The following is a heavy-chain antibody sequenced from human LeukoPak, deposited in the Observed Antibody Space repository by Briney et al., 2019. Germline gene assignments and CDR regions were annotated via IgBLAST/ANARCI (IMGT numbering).Heavy chain of an antibody. J-gene: IGHJ4*02. V-gene: IGHV1-69*05. Sequence: SVKVSCKASGGTFSSYAISWVRQAPGQGLEWMGRIIPIFGTANYAQKFQGRVTITTDESTSTAYMELSSLRSEDTAVYYCARATHGDSHLYYWGQGTLVTVSS. CDR2: IIPIFGTA. D-gene: IGHD4-17*01. CDR1: GGTFSSYA. CDR3: ARATHGDSHLYY.